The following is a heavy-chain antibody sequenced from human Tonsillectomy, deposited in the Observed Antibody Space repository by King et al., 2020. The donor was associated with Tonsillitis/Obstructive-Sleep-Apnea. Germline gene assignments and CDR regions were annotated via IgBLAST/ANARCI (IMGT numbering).Heavy chain of an antibody. Sequence: VQLVQSGAEVKKPGSSVKVSCKASGGTFSSYAISWVRQAPGQGLEWMGGIIPIFGTANYAQKFQGRVTITADESTSTAYMELSSRRSEDTAGYYCARKVDTIVVRTPPYYYYYYMDVWGKGTTVTVSS. CDR1: GGTFSSYA. J-gene: IGHJ6*03. V-gene: IGHV1-69*12. CDR2: IIPIFGTA. CDR3: ARKVDTIVVRTPPYYYYYYMDV. D-gene: IGHD5-12*01.